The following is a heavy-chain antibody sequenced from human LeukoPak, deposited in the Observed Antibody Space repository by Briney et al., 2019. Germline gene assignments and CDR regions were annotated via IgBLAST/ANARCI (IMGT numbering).Heavy chain of an antibody. V-gene: IGHV1-69*13. CDR1: GGTFSSHA. CDR2: IIPIFGTA. J-gene: IGHJ6*02. CDR3: ARDFLLQGYYYGMDV. Sequence: SVKVSCKASGGTFSSHAIGWVRQAPGQGLEWMGGIIPIFGTANYAQKFQGRVTITADESTSAAYMELSSLRSEDTAVYYCARDFLLQGYYYGMDVWGQGTTVTVSS. D-gene: IGHD1-26*01.